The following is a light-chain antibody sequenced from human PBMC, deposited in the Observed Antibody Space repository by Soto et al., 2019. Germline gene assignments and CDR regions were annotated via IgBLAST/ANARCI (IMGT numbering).Light chain of an antibody. CDR1: SVDVGSYSL. CDR2: EDD. V-gene: IGLV2-23*01. J-gene: IGLJ1*01. Sequence: QSALTQPASVSGSPGQSIAISCTGTSVDVGSYSLVSWYQQHPGKAPKLMIYEDDKRPSGVSNRFSGSKSDNTASLTISGLQAEDEADYYCCSYARTTNFYVFGTGTKLTVL. CDR3: CSYARTTNFYV.